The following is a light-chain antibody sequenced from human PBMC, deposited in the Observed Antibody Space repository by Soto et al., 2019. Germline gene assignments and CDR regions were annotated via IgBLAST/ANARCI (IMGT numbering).Light chain of an antibody. CDR1: QSVSSNY. Sequence: EIVLTQSADTLSLSPGERATLSCRASQSVSSNYLAWYQQKPGQAPRLLIYASSSRATGIPDRFSGSGSGTDFALTISRLEPEDFAVYYCHQYGSSPWTFGQGTKVEI. CDR2: ASS. CDR3: HQYGSSPWT. J-gene: IGKJ1*01. V-gene: IGKV3-20*01.